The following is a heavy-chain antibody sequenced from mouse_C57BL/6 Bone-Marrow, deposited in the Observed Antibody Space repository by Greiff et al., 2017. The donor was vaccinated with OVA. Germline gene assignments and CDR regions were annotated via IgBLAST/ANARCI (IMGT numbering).Heavy chain of an antibody. V-gene: IGHV3-6*01. J-gene: IGHJ1*03. CDR2: ISYDGSN. CDR1: GYSITSGYY. Sequence: EVQLQQSGPGLVKPSQSLSLTCSVTGYSITSGYYWNWIRQFPGNKLEWMGYISYDGSNNYNPSLKNRISITRDTSKNQFFLKLNSVTTEDTATYYCARDPDVWGTGTTVTVSS. CDR3: ARDPDV.